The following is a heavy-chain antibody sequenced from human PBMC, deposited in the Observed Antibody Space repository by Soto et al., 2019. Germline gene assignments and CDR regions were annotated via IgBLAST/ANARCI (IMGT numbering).Heavy chain of an antibody. CDR2: ISGSGGST. V-gene: IGHV3-23*01. CDR1: GFTFSSYA. CDR3: SIPVVAATQSAFDI. D-gene: IGHD2-15*01. Sequence: EVQLLESGGGLVQPGGSLRLSCAASGFTFSSYAMRWVRQAPGKGLEWVSAISGSGGSTYYADSVKGRFTISRDNSKNTLYLQMNSLRAEDTAVYYCSIPVVAATQSAFDIWGQGTMVTVSS. J-gene: IGHJ3*02.